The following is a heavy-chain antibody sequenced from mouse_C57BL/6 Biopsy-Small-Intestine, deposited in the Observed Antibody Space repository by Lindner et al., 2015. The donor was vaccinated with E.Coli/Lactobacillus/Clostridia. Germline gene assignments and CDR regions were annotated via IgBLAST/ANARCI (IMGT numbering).Heavy chain of an antibody. D-gene: IGHD1-1*01. CDR3: TRYYFGFDY. CDR1: GFNIKDYY. Sequence: VQLQESGTELVRPGASVKLSCTASGFNIKDYYMHWVKQRPEQGLEWIGKIDPEDGDPEFAPKFQGKATMTADTSSNTAYLQLNSLTSEDTAVYYFTRYYFGFDYWGQGTTLTVSS. J-gene: IGHJ2*01. V-gene: IGHV14-1*01. CDR2: IDPEDGDP.